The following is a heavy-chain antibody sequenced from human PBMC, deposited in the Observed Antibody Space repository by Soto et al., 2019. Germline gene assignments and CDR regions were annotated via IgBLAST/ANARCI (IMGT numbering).Heavy chain of an antibody. V-gene: IGHV3-33*01. J-gene: IGHJ6*02. CDR3: ARGNSDYYYYGRDV. CDR2: IWYDGSNK. D-gene: IGHD1-1*01. Sequence: QVQLVESGGGVVQPGRSLRLSCAASGFTFSSYGMHWVRQAPGKGLEWVAVIWYDGSNKYYADSVKGRFTISRDNSKNTLYLQMNSLRAEDTAVYYCARGNSDYYYYGRDVWGQGTTVTVSS. CDR1: GFTFSSYG.